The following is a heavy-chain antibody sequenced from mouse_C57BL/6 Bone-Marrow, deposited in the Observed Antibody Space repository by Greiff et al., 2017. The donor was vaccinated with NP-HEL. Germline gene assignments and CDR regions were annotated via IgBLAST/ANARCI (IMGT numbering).Heavy chain of an antibody. CDR1: GYTFTSYG. CDR3: ARSYYYGSSSRWYFDV. V-gene: IGHV1-81*01. D-gene: IGHD1-1*01. J-gene: IGHJ1*03. Sequence: VQLQQSGAELARPGASVKLSCKASGYTFTSYGISWVKQRPGQGLEWIGEIYPRSGNTYYNEKFKGKATLTADKSSSTAYMELRSLTSEDSAVYFCARSYYYGSSSRWYFDVWGTGTTVTVSS. CDR2: IYPRSGNT.